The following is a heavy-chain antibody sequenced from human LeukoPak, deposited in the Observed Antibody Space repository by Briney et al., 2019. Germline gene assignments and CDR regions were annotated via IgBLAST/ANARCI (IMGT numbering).Heavy chain of an antibody. D-gene: IGHD3-10*01. V-gene: IGHV3-23*01. CDR1: GFTFSSCA. Sequence: GGSLRLSCAASGFTFSSCAMSWVRQAPGKGLEWVSAISGSGGSTYCADSVKGRFTISRDNSKNTLYLQMNSLRAEDTAVYYCAKSRGFGYFDYWGQGTLVTVSS. CDR3: AKSRGFGYFDY. J-gene: IGHJ4*02. CDR2: ISGSGGST.